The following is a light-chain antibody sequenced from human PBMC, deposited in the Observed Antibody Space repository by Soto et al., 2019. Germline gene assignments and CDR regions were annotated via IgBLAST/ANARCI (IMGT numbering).Light chain of an antibody. V-gene: IGKV3-11*01. CDR2: GAS. CDR3: QQRSSTWT. CDR1: QSVSNY. Sequence: DIVLTQSPATLSLSPGERATVSCRTSQSVSNYLAWYQQKPGQPPRLLTYGASNRATGIPARFSGSGSGTDFTLTISSLEPDDFAVYYCQQRSSTWTFGQGTRVEI. J-gene: IGKJ1*01.